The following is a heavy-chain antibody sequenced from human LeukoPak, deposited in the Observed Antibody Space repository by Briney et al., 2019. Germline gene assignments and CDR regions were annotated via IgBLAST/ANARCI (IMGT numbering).Heavy chain of an antibody. Sequence: GGSLRLSCAASGFTFSSYAMNWVRQAPGKGLEWVSVISGSGGSTYYADSVKGRFSISRDNSKNTLYLQMNSLRAEDTAVYYCANGGTYSGYDPSYFDYWGQGTLVTVSS. J-gene: IGHJ4*02. CDR3: ANGGTYSGYDPSYFDY. CDR1: GFTFSSYA. V-gene: IGHV3-23*01. CDR2: ISGSGGST. D-gene: IGHD5-12*01.